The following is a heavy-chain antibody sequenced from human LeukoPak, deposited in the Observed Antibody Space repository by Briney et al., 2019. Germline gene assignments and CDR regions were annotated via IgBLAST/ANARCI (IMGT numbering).Heavy chain of an antibody. CDR3: ARELASNYYDSSGSDY. Sequence: GGSLRLSCAASGLTFSNFGMHWVRQAPGKGLEWVAVISVDGSNEYYADSVKGRFTISRDNSKNKLFLQMNSLRPEDTAVYYCARELASNYYDSSGSDYWGQGTPVTVSS. J-gene: IGHJ4*02. D-gene: IGHD3-22*01. CDR2: ISVDGSNE. V-gene: IGHV3-30*03. CDR1: GLTFSNFG.